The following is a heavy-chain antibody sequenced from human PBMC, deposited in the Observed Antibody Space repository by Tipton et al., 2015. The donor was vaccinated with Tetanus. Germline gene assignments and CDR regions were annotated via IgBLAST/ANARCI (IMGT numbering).Heavy chain of an antibody. Sequence: GLVKPSETLSLTCTVSGGSFSLYYWNWVRQSPGKGLEWIGEISHSGSSSYSPSLKSRVTISVDTSKNQFSLRLRSVAAAETAVYYCARRGRDAYNNPLGAFDVWGRGTTVTVSS. CDR3: ARRGRDAYNNPLGAFDV. J-gene: IGHJ3*01. CDR2: ISHSGSS. V-gene: IGHV4-34*01. CDR1: GGSFSLYY. D-gene: IGHD5-24*01.